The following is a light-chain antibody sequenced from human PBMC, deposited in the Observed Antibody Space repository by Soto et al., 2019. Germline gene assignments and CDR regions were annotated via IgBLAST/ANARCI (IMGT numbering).Light chain of an antibody. Sequence: EIVLTQSPATLSLSPGERATLSCRASQNVANYLDWYQQKPGQAPRLLIYESSNRATGIAARFSGSGSGTDFTLTISSLQSEDFAVYYCQQYYDWPITFGQGTRLEIK. CDR3: QQYYDWPIT. J-gene: IGKJ5*01. CDR2: ESS. CDR1: QNVANY. V-gene: IGKV3-11*01.